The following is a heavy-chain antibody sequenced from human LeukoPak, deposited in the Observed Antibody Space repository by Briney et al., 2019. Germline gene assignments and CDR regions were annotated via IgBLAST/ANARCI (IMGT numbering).Heavy chain of an antibody. V-gene: IGHV4-39*01. CDR3: ARHSSIYDFDY. CDR2: IYYSVST. Sequence: SETLSLTCSVSGGSISSSSYSWGWIRQPPGKGLEWIGSIYYSVSTHYPSLKSRVTISVDTSKNQFSLKLSSVTAADTAVYYCARHSSIYDFDYWGQGTLVTVSS. D-gene: IGHD5/OR15-5a*01. J-gene: IGHJ4*02. CDR1: GGSISSSSYS.